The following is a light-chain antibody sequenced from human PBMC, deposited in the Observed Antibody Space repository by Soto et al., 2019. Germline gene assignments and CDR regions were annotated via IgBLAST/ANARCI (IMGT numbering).Light chain of an antibody. CDR1: ISNIGSNS. CDR2: FNN. J-gene: IGLJ3*02. V-gene: IGLV1-44*01. Sequence: QSVLTQPPSASGTPGQRVTISCSGSISNIGSNSVNWYQQLPGTAPKLLIYFNNQRPSEVPDRFSGSKSGTSASLAISGLQSEDEADYYCAGWDDSLNGWVFGGGTQLTVL. CDR3: AGWDDSLNGWV.